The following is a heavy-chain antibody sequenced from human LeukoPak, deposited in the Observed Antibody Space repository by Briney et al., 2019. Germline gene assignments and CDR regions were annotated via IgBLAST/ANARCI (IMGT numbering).Heavy chain of an antibody. CDR3: ARARLVRGPVTPLYYFDY. D-gene: IGHD2-8*02. CDR1: GYTFTTYD. V-gene: IGHV1-8*01. CDR2: MNPNSANT. J-gene: IGHJ4*02. Sequence: VASAKVSCKASGYTFTTYDINWVRQATGQGLEWMGWMNPNSANTGYAQKFQGRVTITRNTSISTAYMELNSLRSDDTAVYYCARARLVRGPVTPLYYFDYWGQGVLVTVSS.